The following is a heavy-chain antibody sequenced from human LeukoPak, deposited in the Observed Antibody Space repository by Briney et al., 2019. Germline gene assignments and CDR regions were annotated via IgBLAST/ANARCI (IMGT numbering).Heavy chain of an antibody. CDR3: ARDTLWFDP. CDR1: GGSFSGYY. D-gene: IGHD2-15*01. V-gene: IGHV4-34*01. J-gene: IGHJ5*02. Sequence: SETLSLTCAVYGGSFSGYYWSWIRQPPGKGLEWIGEINHSGSTNYNPSLKSRVTISVDTSKNQFSLKLGSVTAADTAVYYCARDTLWFDPWGQGTLVTVSS. CDR2: INHSGST.